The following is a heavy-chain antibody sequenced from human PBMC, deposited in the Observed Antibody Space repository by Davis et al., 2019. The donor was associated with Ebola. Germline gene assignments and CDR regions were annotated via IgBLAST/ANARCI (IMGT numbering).Heavy chain of an antibody. Sequence: GESLKISCAASGFTFSSYAMHWVRQAPGKGLEWVSSISSSSSYIYYADSVKGRFTISRDNAKNSLYLQMNSLRAEDTAVYYCARREMATIDYWGQETLVTVSS. CDR2: ISSSSSYI. CDR3: ARREMATIDY. J-gene: IGHJ4*02. D-gene: IGHD5-24*01. CDR1: GFTFSSYA. V-gene: IGHV3-21*01.